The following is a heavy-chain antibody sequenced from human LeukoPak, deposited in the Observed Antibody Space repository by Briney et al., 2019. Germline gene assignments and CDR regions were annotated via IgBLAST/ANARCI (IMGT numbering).Heavy chain of an antibody. J-gene: IGHJ4*02. D-gene: IGHD3-10*01. CDR1: GITLSNYG. CDR3: AKRGVVIRAVIIVGFHKEAYYFDY. CDR2: ISDGGGSI. Sequence: GGSLRLSCAVSGITLSNYGMSWVRQAPGKGLEWVAGISDGGGSINYADSVKGRFTISRDNPKNTLYLQMNSLRAEDTAVYFCAKRGVVIRAVIIVGFHKEAYYFDYWGQGALVTVSS. V-gene: IGHV3-23*01.